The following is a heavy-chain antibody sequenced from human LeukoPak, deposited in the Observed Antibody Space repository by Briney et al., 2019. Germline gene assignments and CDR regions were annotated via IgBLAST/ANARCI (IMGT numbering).Heavy chain of an antibody. CDR1: SGSISTSNYY. Sequence: SETLSLTCTVSSGSISTSNYYWGWVRQPPGKGLEWIGYIYYSGSTNYNSSFKSRVTISIDTSKNQFSLRLSSVTAADTAVYYCARDSVRGFVVVTANAFDIWGQGTMVTVSS. CDR3: ARDSVRGFVVVTANAFDI. D-gene: IGHD2-21*02. CDR2: IYYSGST. V-gene: IGHV4-61*05. J-gene: IGHJ3*02.